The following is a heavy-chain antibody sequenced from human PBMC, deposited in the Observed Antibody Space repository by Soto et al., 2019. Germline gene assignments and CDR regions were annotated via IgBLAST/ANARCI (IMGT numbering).Heavy chain of an antibody. J-gene: IGHJ6*02. V-gene: IGHV6-1*01. CDR1: GDSVSSNSAA. Sequence: SQTLSLTCAISGDSVSSNSAAWNWIRQSPSRGLEWLGRTYYRSKWYNDYAVSVKSRITINPDTSKNQFSLQLNSVTPEDTAVYYCVATRGRYYYGSGSYYYYYGMDVWGQGTTVTVSS. D-gene: IGHD3-10*01. CDR2: TYYRSKWYN. CDR3: VATRGRYYYGSGSYYYYYGMDV.